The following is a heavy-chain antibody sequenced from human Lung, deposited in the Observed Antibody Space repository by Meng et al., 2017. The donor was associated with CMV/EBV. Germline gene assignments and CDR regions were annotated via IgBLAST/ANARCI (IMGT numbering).Heavy chain of an antibody. Sequence: SETLSLXCAVYGGSLSGYYWSWIRQPPGKGLEWIGEINHSGSTNYNPSLKSRVTISVDTSKNQFSLKLSSVTAADTAVYYCARTTYDFWSGIYYYYYYGMDVXGEGXTVTVSS. V-gene: IGHV4-34*01. D-gene: IGHD3-3*01. J-gene: IGHJ6*04. CDR2: INHSGST. CDR1: GGSLSGYY. CDR3: ARTTYDFWSGIYYYYYYGMDV.